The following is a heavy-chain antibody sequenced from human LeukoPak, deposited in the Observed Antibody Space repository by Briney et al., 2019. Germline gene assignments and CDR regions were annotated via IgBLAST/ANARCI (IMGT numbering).Heavy chain of an antibody. Sequence: PSETLSLTCAVSSYSISSGYYWGWIRQPPGKGLEWIGSIYHSGSTYYNPSLKSRVTISVDTSKNQFSLKLSSVTAADTAVYYCARLGPGPDYYYMDAWGKGTTVTVSS. CDR3: ARLGPGPDYYYMDA. CDR1: SYSISSGYY. V-gene: IGHV4-38-2*01. CDR2: IYHSGST. J-gene: IGHJ6*03.